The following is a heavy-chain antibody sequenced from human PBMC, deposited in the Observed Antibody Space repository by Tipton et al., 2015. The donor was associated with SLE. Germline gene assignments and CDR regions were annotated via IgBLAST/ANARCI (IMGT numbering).Heavy chain of an antibody. CDR1: GGSICNYY. J-gene: IGHJ5*01. CDR2: VHYNGNN. Sequence: TLSLTCSVSGGSICNYYWSWIRQPPGKGLEWIGYVHYNGNNHNNPSLKSRLTISLDRSKNQFSLNLRSVTATDTAVYYCARGAYDWGSYFVDSWGQGTLVSVSS. V-gene: IGHV4-59*01. D-gene: IGHD7-27*01. CDR3: ARGAYDWGSYFVDS.